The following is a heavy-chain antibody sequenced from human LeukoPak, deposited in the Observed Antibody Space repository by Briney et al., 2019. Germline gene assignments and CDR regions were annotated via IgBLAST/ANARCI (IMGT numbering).Heavy chain of an antibody. V-gene: IGHV4-4*02. Sequence: PSETLSLTCAVSGGSISSSYWWSWVRQPPGKGLEWIGEIYHSGSTNYNPSLKSRVTISVDKSKNQFSLKLSSVTAADTAVYYCARVGNYDILSFTLDAFDIWGQGTMVTVSS. J-gene: IGHJ3*02. D-gene: IGHD3-9*01. CDR2: IYHSGST. CDR3: ARVGNYDILSFTLDAFDI. CDR1: GGSISSSYW.